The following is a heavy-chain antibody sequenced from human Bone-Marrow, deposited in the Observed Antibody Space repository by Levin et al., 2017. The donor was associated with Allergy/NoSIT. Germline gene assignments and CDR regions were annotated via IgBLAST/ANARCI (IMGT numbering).Heavy chain of an antibody. V-gene: IGHV4-39*01. CDR3: ARQLESSGYDPTGDYFDY. Sequence: KASETLSLTCTVSGGSISSSSYYWGWIRQPPGKGLEWIGSIYYSGSTYYNPSLKSRVTISVDTSKNQFSLKLSSVTAADTAVYYCARQLESSGYDPTGDYFDYWGQGTLVTVSS. J-gene: IGHJ4*02. CDR1: GGSISSSSYY. D-gene: IGHD5-12*01. CDR2: IYYSGST.